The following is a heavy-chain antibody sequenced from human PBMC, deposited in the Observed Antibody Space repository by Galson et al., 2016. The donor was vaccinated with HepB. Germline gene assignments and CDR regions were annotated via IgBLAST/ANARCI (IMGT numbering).Heavy chain of an antibody. CDR2: INSDGSST. D-gene: IGHD3-10*01. CDR3: ASSVRGSGSPPGGY. CDR1: GFTFSTYW. V-gene: IGHV3-74*01. J-gene: IGHJ4*02. Sequence: SLRLSCAASGFTFSTYWMHWVRQAPGKGLVWVSRINSDGSSTGFADSVKGRFTISRDNAKNTLYLQTNSLRAEDTAVYYCASSVRGSGSPPGGYWGQGILVTVSS.